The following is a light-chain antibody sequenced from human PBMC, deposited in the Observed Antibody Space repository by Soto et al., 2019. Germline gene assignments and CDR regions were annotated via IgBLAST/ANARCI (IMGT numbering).Light chain of an antibody. CDR3: QQYNNWWT. CDR1: QSVDSN. J-gene: IGKJ1*01. V-gene: IGKV3-15*01. Sequence: ILMTQSPATLSVSSGGRATLFCRASQSVDSNLAWYQQKPGQAPRLLIYGASTRATGISARFSGSGSGTEFTLTISSLQSEDFGVYYCQQYNNWWTFGQGTKVDIK. CDR2: GAS.